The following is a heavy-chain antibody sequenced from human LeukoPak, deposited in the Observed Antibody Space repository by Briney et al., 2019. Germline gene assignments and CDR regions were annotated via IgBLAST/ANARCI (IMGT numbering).Heavy chain of an antibody. CDR3: AKSDPALPH. J-gene: IGHJ4*02. V-gene: IGHV3-74*01. CDR1: GFAFSNER. CDR2: IDNDGTNP. Sequence: GGSLRLSCAASGFAFSNERMRWVRQAPGMGLFWVSDIDNDGTNPNYVDSVKGRFTISRDNAKSTLYLHMNSLRTEDTAVYFFAKSDPALPHWGQGTQVTVSS.